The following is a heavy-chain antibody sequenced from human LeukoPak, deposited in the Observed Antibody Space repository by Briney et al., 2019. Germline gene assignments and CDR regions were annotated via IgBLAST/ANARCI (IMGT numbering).Heavy chain of an antibody. D-gene: IGHD2-21*01. V-gene: IGHV3-21*01. CDR2: ISGSSNYI. Sequence: GGSLRLSCAASGFIFSDYTMNWVRLAPGKGLEWVSSISGSSNYIYYADSVKGRFTISRGNAKNSLYLQMNSLRVEDTAVYYCARDESGDNDAFDIWGQGTMVTVSS. CDR1: GFIFSDYT. CDR3: ARDESGDNDAFDI. J-gene: IGHJ3*02.